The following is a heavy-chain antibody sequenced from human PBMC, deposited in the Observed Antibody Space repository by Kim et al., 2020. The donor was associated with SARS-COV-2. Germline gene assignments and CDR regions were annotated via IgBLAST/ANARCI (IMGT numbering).Heavy chain of an antibody. CDR3: AKVWDYYFDY. CDR2: NK. V-gene: IGHV3-30*02. Sequence: NKYYADSGKGRFTISRDNSKNTLYLQMNSLRAEDTAVYYCAKVWDYYFDYWGQGTLVTVSS. J-gene: IGHJ4*02. D-gene: IGHD3-16*01.